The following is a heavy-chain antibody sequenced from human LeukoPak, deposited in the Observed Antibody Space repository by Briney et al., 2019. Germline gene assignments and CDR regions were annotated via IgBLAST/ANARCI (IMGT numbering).Heavy chain of an antibody. J-gene: IGHJ6*02. CDR2: IYYSGST. CDR3: AREAAAAAGLRYYYYYGMDV. Sequence: SETLPLTCTVSGGSISSYYWSWIRQPPGKGLEWIGYIYYSGSTNYNPSLKSRVTISVDTSKNQFSLKLSSVTAADTAVYYCAREAAAAAGLRYYYYYGMDVWGQGTTVTVSS. CDR1: GGSISSYY. D-gene: IGHD2-15*01. V-gene: IGHV4-59*01.